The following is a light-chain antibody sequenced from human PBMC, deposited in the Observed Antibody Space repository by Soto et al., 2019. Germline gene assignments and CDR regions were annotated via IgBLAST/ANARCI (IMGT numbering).Light chain of an antibody. CDR2: EVS. V-gene: IGLV2-18*02. CDR1: SSDVGSYNR. CDR3: NSYTGSSTYV. J-gene: IGLJ1*01. Sequence: LTQPPSVSGSPGQSVAISCTGTSSDVGSYNRVSWYQQPPGAAPKLMIYEVSNRPSGVPDRFSGSKSGNTASLTISGLQAVDEADYYCNSYTGSSTYVVGTGTKVTVL.